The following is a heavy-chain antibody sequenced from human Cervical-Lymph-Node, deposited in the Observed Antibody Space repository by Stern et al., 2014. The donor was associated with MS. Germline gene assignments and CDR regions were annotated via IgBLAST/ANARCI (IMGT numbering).Heavy chain of an antibody. CDR3: ARWEGGYYAMDV. CDR1: GYTFTRNG. Sequence: QVQLVQSGAEVKKPGASVKISCKTSGYTFTRNGLHWVRQAPGQRLEWMGWINVGNGNTKYSQKFQGRVTITRDTFASTAYMELSSLRSEDTGLYYCARWEGGYYAMDVWGQGTTVTVSS. V-gene: IGHV1-3*01. D-gene: IGHD1-26*01. CDR2: INVGNGNT. J-gene: IGHJ6*02.